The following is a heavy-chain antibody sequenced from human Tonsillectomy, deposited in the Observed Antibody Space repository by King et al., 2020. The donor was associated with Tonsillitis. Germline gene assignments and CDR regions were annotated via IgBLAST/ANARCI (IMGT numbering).Heavy chain of an antibody. J-gene: IGHJ4*02. CDR1: GYSFSDYY. D-gene: IGHD2-2*02. CDR2: LNTDTGGT. CDR3: ARSEIPADYLDS. V-gene: IGHV1-2*02. Sequence: AQLVQSGAEVKKPGASVRVSCKASGYSFSDYYIHWLRQAPGQGLEWMGWLNTDTGGTHFALKFRGRVSMTRDTSISTAYMDLSRLTSDDTAVYFCARSEIPADYLDSWGPGSLVTVSS.